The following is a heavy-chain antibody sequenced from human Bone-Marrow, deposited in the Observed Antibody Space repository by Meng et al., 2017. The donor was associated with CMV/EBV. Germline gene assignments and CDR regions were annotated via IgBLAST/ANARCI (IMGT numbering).Heavy chain of an antibody. V-gene: IGHV3-48*03. D-gene: IGHD4-23*01. CDR3: VTPFLVTPNY. J-gene: IGHJ1*01. Sequence: GGSLRLSCVASGFTFSKWEMNWVRQAPGKGLEWVSYISSSETNIYYPDSVKGRFTISRDNAKNSLYLQMNSLRAEDTAVYYCVTPFLVTPNYWGQGKLVTVSS. CDR2: ISSSETNI. CDR1: GFTFSKWE.